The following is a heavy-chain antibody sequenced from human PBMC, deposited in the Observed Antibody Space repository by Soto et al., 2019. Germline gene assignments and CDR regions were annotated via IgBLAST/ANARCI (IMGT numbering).Heavy chain of an antibody. Sequence: SETLSLTCTISGGSISSSSYYWGWIRQPPGKGLEWIGAMYYSGSTYYNPSLKSRVTISADTSKNQFSLRLSSVTAADTAVYYCARQMGASVEYFQPWGQGTPVTVSS. J-gene: IGHJ1*01. CDR2: MYYSGST. V-gene: IGHV4-39*01. D-gene: IGHD1-26*01. CDR1: GGSISSSSYY. CDR3: ARQMGASVEYFQP.